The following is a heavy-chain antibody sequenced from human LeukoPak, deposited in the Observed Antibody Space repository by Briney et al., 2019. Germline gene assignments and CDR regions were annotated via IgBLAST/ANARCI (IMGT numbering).Heavy chain of an antibody. Sequence: GGSLRLSCAASGFTFSSYAMSWVRQAPGKGLEWVSAISGSGGSTYYADSVKGRFTISRDNSKSTLYLQMNSLRAEDTAVYFCAKEIGLSVGATQDYWGQGTLVTVS. CDR3: AKEIGLSVGATQDY. J-gene: IGHJ4*02. CDR2: ISGSGGST. CDR1: GFTFSSYA. D-gene: IGHD1-26*01. V-gene: IGHV3-23*01.